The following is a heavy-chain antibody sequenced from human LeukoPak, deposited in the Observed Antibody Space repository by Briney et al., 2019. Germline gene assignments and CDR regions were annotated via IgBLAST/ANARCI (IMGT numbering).Heavy chain of an antibody. CDR2: ISSSSSTI. CDR1: GFTFSSYS. CDR3: ARGGYCSSTSCSHLEDWFDP. D-gene: IGHD2-2*01. J-gene: IGHJ5*02. Sequence: GESLKISCAASGFTFSSYSMNWVRQAPGKGLEWVSYISSSSSTICYADSVKGRFTISRDNAKNSLYLQMNSLRAEDTAVYYCARGGYCSSTSCSHLEDWFDPWGQGTLVTVSS. V-gene: IGHV3-48*01.